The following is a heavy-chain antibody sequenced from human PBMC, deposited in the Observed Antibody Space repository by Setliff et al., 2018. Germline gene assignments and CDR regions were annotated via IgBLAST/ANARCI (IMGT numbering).Heavy chain of an antibody. D-gene: IGHD3-10*01. CDR2: LYGDGNA. J-gene: IGHJ4*02. CDR1: GFTVSSSD. V-gene: IGHV3-53*01. Sequence: HPGGSLRLSCAASGFTVSSSDMSWVRQAPGKGLEWISVLYGDGNAYYADSVKGRFTISGDTSKNALYLQMNSLRAEDTAVYYCRLWFGELSRDYWGPGTLVTVSS. CDR3: RLWFGELSRDY.